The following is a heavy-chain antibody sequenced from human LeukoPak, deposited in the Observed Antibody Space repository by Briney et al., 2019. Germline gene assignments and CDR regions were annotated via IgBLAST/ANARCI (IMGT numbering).Heavy chain of an antibody. V-gene: IGHV3-23*01. CDR3: AKPSLKTGYSSGRIWDY. CDR1: GFTFSSYA. D-gene: IGHD6-19*01. CDR2: ISGSGSST. J-gene: IGHJ4*02. Sequence: GGSLRLSCAASGFTFSSYAMSWVRQAPGKGLEWVSAISGSGSSTYYADSVKGRFTISRDNSKNTLYLQMNSLRAEDTAVYYCAKPSLKTGYSSGRIWDYWGQGTLVTVSS.